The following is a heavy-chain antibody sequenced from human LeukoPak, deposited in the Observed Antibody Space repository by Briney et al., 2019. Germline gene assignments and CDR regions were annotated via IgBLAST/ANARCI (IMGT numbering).Heavy chain of an antibody. Sequence: GGSLRLSCAPSGFTFSSYWMSWVRQAPGKGLEWVVNIKQDGSEKYYVDSVKGRFTISRDNAKNSLYLQMNSLRADDTAVYYCARKAYGLDVWGKGTTVTVSS. V-gene: IGHV3-7*03. CDR3: ARKAYGLDV. CDR2: IKQDGSEK. CDR1: GFTFSSYW. J-gene: IGHJ6*04.